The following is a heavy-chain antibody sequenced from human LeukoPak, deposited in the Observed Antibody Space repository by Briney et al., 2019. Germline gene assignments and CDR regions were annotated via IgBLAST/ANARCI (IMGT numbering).Heavy chain of an antibody. CDR1: GFTFSSFG. J-gene: IGHJ4*02. CDR2: IKFDGSQK. D-gene: IGHD3-10*01. CDR3: ARPLHDSGSYSAVY. Sequence: AGGSLRLSCAPSGFTFSSFGMHRVRQRPDKGLEWVAFIKFDGSQKYYADSVRGRFTVSRYNSRNMLYLQLDSLRDDDTAVYYCARPLHDSGSYSAVYWGQGTLVTVSS. V-gene: IGHV3-30*02.